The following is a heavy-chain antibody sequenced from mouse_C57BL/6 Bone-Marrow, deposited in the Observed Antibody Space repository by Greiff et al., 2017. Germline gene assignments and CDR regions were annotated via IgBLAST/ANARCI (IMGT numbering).Heavy chain of an antibody. D-gene: IGHD1-1*01. Sequence: QVQLQQSGAELARPGASVKLSCKASGYTFTSYGISWVKQRTGQGLEWIGEIYPRSGNTSYNAKFKGQATLTADKSSSTAYMELRSLTSEDSAVYFGARWGYGSSYVWYFDVWGTGTTVTVSS. J-gene: IGHJ1*03. CDR3: ARWGYGSSYVWYFDV. V-gene: IGHV1-81*01. CDR1: GYTFTSYG. CDR2: IYPRSGNT.